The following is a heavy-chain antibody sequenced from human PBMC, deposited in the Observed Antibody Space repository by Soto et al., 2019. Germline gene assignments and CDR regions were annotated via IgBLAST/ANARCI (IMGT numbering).Heavy chain of an antibody. V-gene: IGHV3-23*01. CDR2: ISGSGGST. J-gene: IGHJ4*02. CDR3: ATYSSGWEIYYFDY. CDR1: GFTFSSYA. Sequence: GGSLRLSCAASGFTFSSYAMHWVRQAPGKGLEWVPAISGSGGSTYYADSVKGRFTISRDNSKNTLYLQMNSLRAEDTAVYYCATYSSGWEIYYFDYWGQGTLVTVSS. D-gene: IGHD6-19*01.